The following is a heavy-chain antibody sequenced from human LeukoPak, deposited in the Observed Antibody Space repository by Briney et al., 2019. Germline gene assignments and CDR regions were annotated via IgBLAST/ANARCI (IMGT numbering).Heavy chain of an antibody. CDR3: ARGRRYDYGTMNWFDP. V-gene: IGHV1-46*01. J-gene: IGHJ5*02. Sequence: ASVKVSCKASGYTFTSYYIHWVRQAPGQGLEWMGLINPSGGSTNYAQKFQGRVTMTRNTSISTACMELSSLRSEDTAVYYCARGRRYDYGTMNWFDPWGQGTLVTVS. D-gene: IGHD4-17*01. CDR2: INPSGGST. CDR1: GYTFTSYY.